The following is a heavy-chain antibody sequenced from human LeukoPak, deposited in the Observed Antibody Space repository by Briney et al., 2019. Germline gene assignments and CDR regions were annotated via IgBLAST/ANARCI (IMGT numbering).Heavy chain of an antibody. CDR1: GYTFSGYY. Sequence: ASVKVSCKASGYTFSGYYMHWVRQAPGQGLKWMGWINPNSGDTNYAQKFQGRVTMTRDMSINTAYVELGRLRSDDTAVYYCARDPSSRGNFDYWGQGTLVTVSS. D-gene: IGHD5-24*01. CDR2: INPNSGDT. V-gene: IGHV1-2*02. CDR3: ARDPSSRGNFDY. J-gene: IGHJ4*02.